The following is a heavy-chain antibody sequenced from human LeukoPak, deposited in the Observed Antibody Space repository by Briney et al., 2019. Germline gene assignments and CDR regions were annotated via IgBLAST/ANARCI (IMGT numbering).Heavy chain of an antibody. V-gene: IGHV4-34*01. CDR1: GGSFSGYY. CDR2: INHSGST. D-gene: IGHD3-10*01. J-gene: IGHJ4*02. CDR3: ARGDSGSYDY. Sequence: SETLSLTCAVYGGSFSGYYWSWIRQPPGKGLEWIGEINHSGSTNYNPSLKSRVTISVDTSKNQFSLKLSSVTAADTAVYYCARGDSGSYDYCGQGTLVTVSS.